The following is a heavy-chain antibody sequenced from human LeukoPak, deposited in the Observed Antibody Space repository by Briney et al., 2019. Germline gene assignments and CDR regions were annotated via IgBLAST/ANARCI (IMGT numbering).Heavy chain of an antibody. CDR1: GGSISSSSYY. CDR3: ARTGSNLPPYYYYYHYMDA. D-gene: IGHD4-11*01. CDR2: IYYSGST. Sequence: SETLSLTCTVSGGSISSSSYYWGWIRQPPGKGLEWIGSIYYSGSTYYNPSLKSRVTISVDTSKNQFSLKLSSVTAADTAVYYCARTGSNLPPYYYYYHYMDAWGKGTTVTVSS. V-gene: IGHV4-39*07. J-gene: IGHJ6*03.